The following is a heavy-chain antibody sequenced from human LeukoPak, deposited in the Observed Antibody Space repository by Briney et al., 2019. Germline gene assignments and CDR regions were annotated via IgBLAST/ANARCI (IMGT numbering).Heavy chain of an antibody. D-gene: IGHD3-10*01. J-gene: IGHJ3*02. CDR2: IYYSGTT. CDR1: GGSISSGGYY. CDR3: ARGGYYGSGVDAFDI. V-gene: IGHV4-31*03. Sequence: PSETLSLTCTVSGGSISSGGYYWSWIRQHPGKGLEWIGYIYYSGTTSYNPSLKSRVTISVDTSKNQFSLKLSSETAADTAVYYCARGGYYGSGVDAFDIWGQGTMVTVSS.